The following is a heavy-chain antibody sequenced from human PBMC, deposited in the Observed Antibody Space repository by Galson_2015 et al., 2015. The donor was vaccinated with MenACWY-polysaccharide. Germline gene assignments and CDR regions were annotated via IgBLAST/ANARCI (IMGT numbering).Heavy chain of an antibody. V-gene: IGHV6-1*01. CDR2: TYYRFKWFN. CDR3: AHEYPFYDSSGYYGGAGFDY. CDR1: GGSVSGRSSA. D-gene: IGHD3-22*01. J-gene: IGHJ4*02. Sequence: AISGGSVSGRSSAWNWIRQSPSRGLAWLGRTYYRFKWFNDYAVSVKSRITIDPDTSKNQFSLQLNSVTPEDTAVYYCAHEYPFYDSSGYYGGAGFDYWGQGILVTVSS.